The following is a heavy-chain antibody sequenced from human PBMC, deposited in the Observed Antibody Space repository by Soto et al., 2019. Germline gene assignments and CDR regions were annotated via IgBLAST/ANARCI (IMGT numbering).Heavy chain of an antibody. Sequence: GGSLRLSCTASGFTFGDYAMSWFRQAPGKGLEWVGFIRSKAYGGTTEYAASVKGRFTISRDDSKSIAYLQMNSLKTEDTAVYYCSDILTGSEPDYWGQGTLVTVSS. J-gene: IGHJ4*02. CDR1: GFTFGDYA. D-gene: IGHD3-9*01. V-gene: IGHV3-49*03. CDR3: SDILTGSEPDY. CDR2: IRSKAYGGTT.